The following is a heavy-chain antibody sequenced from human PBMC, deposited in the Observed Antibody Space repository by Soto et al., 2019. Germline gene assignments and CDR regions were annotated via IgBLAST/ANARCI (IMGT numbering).Heavy chain of an antibody. CDR3: VRESGGGGYCSGTNCYGMDV. Sequence: QVQLQESGPGLVKPLETLSLTCTVSGGSINGYYWSWIRQPAGKGLEWIGRFYTSGTTNYNYNPPLKSRVTMSVATSKNQFSLNLSSVTAADTAVYYCVRESGGGGYCSGTNCYGMDVWGQGTTVIVSS. D-gene: IGHD2-15*01. J-gene: IGHJ6*02. CDR2: FYTSGTTNY. V-gene: IGHV4-4*07. CDR1: GGSINGYY.